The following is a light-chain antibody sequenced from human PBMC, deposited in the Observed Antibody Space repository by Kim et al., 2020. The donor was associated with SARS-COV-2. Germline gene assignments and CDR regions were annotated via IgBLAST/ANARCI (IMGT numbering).Light chain of an antibody. CDR2: YDT. V-gene: IGLV3-1*01. Sequence: SVSPGQTASITCSGDKVGNKYVSWYQQKPGQSPVLVVYYDTKRPSGIPERFSGSSSGITATLTISGTQAMDEGDYYCQAWDSYTVVFGGGTQLTVL. CDR3: QAWDSYTVV. CDR1: KVGNKY. J-gene: IGLJ3*02.